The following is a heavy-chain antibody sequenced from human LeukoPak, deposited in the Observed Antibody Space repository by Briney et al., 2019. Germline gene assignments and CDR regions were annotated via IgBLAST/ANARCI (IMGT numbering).Heavy chain of an antibody. CDR2: ISTNNGNT. CDR3: AKEGYYDSSGYYYGDPPPPLFDY. CDR1: GYTSSDYG. J-gene: IGHJ4*02. Sequence: GASVKVSCKSSGYTSSDYGISWMRQAPGQGLEWMGWISTNNGNTNYAQQFQGRVTMTTDTSTSTAYMELRSLKSDDTAVYYCAKEGYYDSSGYYYGDPPPPLFDYWGQGTLVTVSS. V-gene: IGHV1-18*01. D-gene: IGHD3-22*01.